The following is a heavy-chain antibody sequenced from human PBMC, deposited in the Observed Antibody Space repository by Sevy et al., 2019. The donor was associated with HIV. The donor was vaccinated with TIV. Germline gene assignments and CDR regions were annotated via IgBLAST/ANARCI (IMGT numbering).Heavy chain of an antibody. CDR1: GYSFANHG. CDR2: ISPFNGNT. V-gene: IGHV1-18*04. CDR3: ARGYYYDSSGFYAAEYSDY. J-gene: IGHJ4*01. Sequence: ASVKVSCKTSGYSFANHGLNWVRQAPGHGLEWLGWISPFNGNTHSPQKFRGRVSMTADTSTSTAYMELRSLRPDDTAVYYCARGYYYDSSGFYAAEYSDYWGHGTQVTVSS. D-gene: IGHD3-22*01.